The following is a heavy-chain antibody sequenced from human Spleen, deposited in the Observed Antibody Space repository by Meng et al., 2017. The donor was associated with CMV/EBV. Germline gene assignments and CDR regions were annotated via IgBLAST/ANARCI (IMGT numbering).Heavy chain of an antibody. J-gene: IGHJ6*02. D-gene: IGHD1-26*01. CDR2: INGRGTGA. V-gene: IGHV3-23*01. CDR3: AKDFSGDAADLFYDMDV. Sequence: GESLKISCAASGFIFSNYALFWVRQAPGKGLEWVSGINGRGTGAYYADSLRGRFTISRDNSKNTLYLQMNSLRAEDTAIYYCAKDFSGDAADLFYDMDVWGHGTTVTVSS. CDR1: GFIFSNYA.